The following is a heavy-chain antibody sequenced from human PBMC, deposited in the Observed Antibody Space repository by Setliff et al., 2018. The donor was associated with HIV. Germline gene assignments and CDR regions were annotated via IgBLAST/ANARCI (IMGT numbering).Heavy chain of an antibody. V-gene: IGHV4-34*01. D-gene: IGHD3-22*01. J-gene: IGHJ6*03. CDR1: GGSFSGYY. CDR2: INHSGST. CDR3: ARNPAIPFYDSSGYYYRYYYYYYVDV. Sequence: SETLSLTCAVYGGSFSGYYWSWIRQPPGKGLEWIGEINHSGSTNYNPSLKSRVTISVDTSKNQFSLKLSSVTAADTAVYYCARNPAIPFYDSSGYYYRYYYYYYVDVWGKGTTVTVSS.